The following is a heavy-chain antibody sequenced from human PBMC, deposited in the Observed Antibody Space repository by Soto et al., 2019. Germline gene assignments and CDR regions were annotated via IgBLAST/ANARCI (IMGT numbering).Heavy chain of an antibody. CDR1: GFTFSSYA. Sequence: GGSLRLSCAASGFTFSSYAMSWFRQAPGKGLEWVSAISGSGGSTYYADSVKGRFTISRDNSKNTLYLQMNSLRAEDTAVYYCAKTGDVLRSLEWLLVDYWGQGTLVTVSS. CDR3: AKTGDVLRSLEWLLVDY. D-gene: IGHD3-3*01. J-gene: IGHJ4*02. CDR2: ISGSGGST. V-gene: IGHV3-23*01.